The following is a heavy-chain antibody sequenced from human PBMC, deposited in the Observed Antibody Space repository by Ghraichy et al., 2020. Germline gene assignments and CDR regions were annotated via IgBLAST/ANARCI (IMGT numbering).Heavy chain of an antibody. Sequence: GGSLRLSCTASGFTFGDYAMSWFRQAPGKGLKWVGVIRSKAYRGTIEYAASVKGRFTISRDDSKSIAYLQMDSLETEDTAVYYCARVKEQLRYRGGYYFEYWGQGTLVTVSS. CDR2: IRSKAYRGTI. CDR1: GFTFGDYA. D-gene: IGHD2-2*02. J-gene: IGHJ4*02. CDR3: ARVKEQLRYRGGYYFEY. V-gene: IGHV3-49*03.